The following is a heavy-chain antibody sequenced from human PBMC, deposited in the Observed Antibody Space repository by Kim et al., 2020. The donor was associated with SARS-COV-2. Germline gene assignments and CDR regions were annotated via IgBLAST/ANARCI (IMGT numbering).Heavy chain of an antibody. CDR2: IYYSWST. J-gene: IGHJ6*02. V-gene: IGHV4-59*13. CDR3: ARDQVLRYFDYQYYYYGMDV. Sequence: SETLSLTCTVSGGSISTYYWSWIRQPPGKGLEWIGYIYYSWSTNYNPSLKSRVTISVDTSKNQFSLKLSSVTAADTAVYYCARDQVLRYFDYQYYYYGMDVWGQGTTVTVSS. CDR1: GGSISTYY. D-gene: IGHD3-9*01.